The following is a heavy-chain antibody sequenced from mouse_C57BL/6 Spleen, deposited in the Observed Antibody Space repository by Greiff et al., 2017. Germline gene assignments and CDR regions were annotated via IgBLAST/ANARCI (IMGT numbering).Heavy chain of an antibody. CDR1: GFNIKDDY. CDR3: TTSSDYGSSSHWYFDV. D-gene: IGHD1-1*01. V-gene: IGHV14-4*01. Sequence: VQLQQSGAELVRPGASVKLSCTASGFNIKDDYMHWVKQRPEQGLEWIGWIDPENGDTEYASKFQGKATITADTSSNTAYLQLSSLTSEDTAVYYCTTSSDYGSSSHWYFDVWGTGTTVTVSS. CDR2: IDPENGDT. J-gene: IGHJ1*03.